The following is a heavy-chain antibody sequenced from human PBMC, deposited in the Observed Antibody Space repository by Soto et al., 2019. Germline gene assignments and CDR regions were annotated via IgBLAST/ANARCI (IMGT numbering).Heavy chain of an antibody. D-gene: IGHD3-22*01. CDR2: IKSTIDGGTT. CDR1: GLPFPNAW. Sequence: PGGSLRLSCAASGLPFPNAWMNWVRQAPGKGLEWVGRIKSTIDGGTTDYAEPVKGRFAISRDDSNNMVYLQMNSLKIEDTAVYYCTTDSYSTIIIVRFDYWGHGTLVTVSS. V-gene: IGHV3-15*07. CDR3: TTDSYSTIIIVRFDY. J-gene: IGHJ4*01.